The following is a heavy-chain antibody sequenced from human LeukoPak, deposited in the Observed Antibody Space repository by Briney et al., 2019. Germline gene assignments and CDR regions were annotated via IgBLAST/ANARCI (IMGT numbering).Heavy chain of an antibody. J-gene: IGHJ4*02. D-gene: IGHD2-2*01. Sequence: TGGSLRLSCAASGFTFSTYGMHWVRQAPGKGLEWVAVISYDGSNKYYADSVKGRFTISRDNSKNTLYLQMNRLRPEDTAVYYCAKHLLYCSSTSCYDDGDDYWGQGTLVTVSS. CDR1: GFTFSTYG. CDR3: AKHLLYCSSTSCYDDGDDY. CDR2: ISYDGSNK. V-gene: IGHV3-30*18.